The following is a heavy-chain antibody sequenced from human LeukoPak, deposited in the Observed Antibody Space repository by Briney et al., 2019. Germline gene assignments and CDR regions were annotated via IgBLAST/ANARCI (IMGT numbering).Heavy chain of an antibody. V-gene: IGHV1-2*02. Sequence: GASVKVSCKASVYTFTNFYIHWVRQAPGRVLEWMGWMIPNSGDTSYARKLQDTVTMTRDTSLNTACMEIRRLRSDDTAVYFCARRPINCIIANCYVDYWGQGTLVTVSS. CDR1: VYTFTNFY. CDR3: ARRPINCIIANCYVDY. CDR2: MIPNSGDT. D-gene: IGHD3-3*02. J-gene: IGHJ4*02.